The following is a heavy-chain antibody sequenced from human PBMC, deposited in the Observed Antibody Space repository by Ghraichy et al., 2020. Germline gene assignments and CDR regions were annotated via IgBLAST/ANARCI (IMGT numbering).Heavy chain of an antibody. Sequence: SETLSLTCTVSGYSISSGYYWGWIRQPPGKGLEWIGSIYHSGSTYYNPSLKSRVTISVDTSKNQFSLKLSSVTAADTAVYYCAAPDALYYYDSSGYWGFDYWGQGTLVTVSS. CDR1: GYSISSGYY. V-gene: IGHV4-38-2*02. D-gene: IGHD3-22*01. J-gene: IGHJ4*02. CDR3: AAPDALYYYDSSGYWGFDY. CDR2: IYHSGST.